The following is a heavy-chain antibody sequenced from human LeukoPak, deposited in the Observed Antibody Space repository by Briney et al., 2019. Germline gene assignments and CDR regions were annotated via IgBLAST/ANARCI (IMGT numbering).Heavy chain of an antibody. CDR1: GFPFDNYG. J-gene: IGHJ3*02. CDR3: ASNWNADAFDI. D-gene: IGHD1-20*01. CDR2: ITWNGGIT. Sequence: GGSLRLSCAASGFPFDNYGMAWVRQAPGKGLEWVSGITWNGGITAYADSVKGRFTISRDNAKNSLYLQMNSLRAEDTAVYYCASNWNADAFDIWGQGTMVTVSS. V-gene: IGHV3-20*04.